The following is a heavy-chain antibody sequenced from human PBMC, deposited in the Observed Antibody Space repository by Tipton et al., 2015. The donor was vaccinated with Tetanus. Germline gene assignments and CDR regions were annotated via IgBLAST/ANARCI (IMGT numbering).Heavy chain of an antibody. V-gene: IGHV4-59*08. CDR2: ITYSRTT. CDR3: ARSAGNWFDP. J-gene: IGHJ5*02. CDR1: GGSLSSSH. Sequence: GLVKPSETMSLTCTVTGGSLSSSHWAWIRQPPGRGLEWLGKITYSRTTNYNSSLKSRLTISLDASSSHFSLKLRSVTAADTAIYYCARSAGNWFDPWGQGILVTVSS.